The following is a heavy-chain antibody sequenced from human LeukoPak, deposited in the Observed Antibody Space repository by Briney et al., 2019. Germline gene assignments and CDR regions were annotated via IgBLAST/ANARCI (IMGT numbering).Heavy chain of an antibody. CDR1: GYSITSHW. CDR3: ASMATVTTFGYFDY. V-gene: IGHV5-51*01. D-gene: IGHD4-17*01. CDR2: IYPGDSDT. J-gene: IGHJ4*02. Sequence: GESLKISCKGSGYSITSHWIGWGRQMPGKGLEWMGIIYPGDSDTRYSPSFQGQVTISADKSVNTAYLKWSSLKASDTAMYYCASMATVTTFGYFDYWGQGTLVTVSS.